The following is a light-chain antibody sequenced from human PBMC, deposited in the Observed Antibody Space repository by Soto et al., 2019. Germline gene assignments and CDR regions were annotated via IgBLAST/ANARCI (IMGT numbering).Light chain of an antibody. V-gene: IGKV3-20*01. CDR1: QSAGNF. Sequence: IVIMPSPGTLCVSPWDRAPLSCRASQSAGNFLAWFQQKPGQAPRLLIYGTSTRATGIPDRFSGSGSGTDFTLTISRLEPEDFAVYYCQHYGTSQITFGQGTRLEIK. CDR2: GTS. CDR3: QHYGTSQIT. J-gene: IGKJ5*01.